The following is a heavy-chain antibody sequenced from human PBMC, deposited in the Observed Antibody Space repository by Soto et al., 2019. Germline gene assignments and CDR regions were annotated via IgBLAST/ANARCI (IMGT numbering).Heavy chain of an antibody. Sequence: QVTLKESGPVLVKPTETLTLTCTVSGFSLSNARMGVSWIRQPPGKALEWLAHIFSNDEKSYSTSLKSRLTISKDTSKSQVVLTMTNMDPVDTATYYCARTGVDIVVVVAANWYFDLWGRGTLVTVSS. CDR1: GFSLSNARMG. CDR2: IFSNDEK. D-gene: IGHD2-15*01. V-gene: IGHV2-26*01. J-gene: IGHJ2*01. CDR3: ARTGVDIVVVVAANWYFDL.